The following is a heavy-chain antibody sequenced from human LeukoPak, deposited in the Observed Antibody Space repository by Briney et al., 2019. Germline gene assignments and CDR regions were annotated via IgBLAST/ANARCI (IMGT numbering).Heavy chain of an antibody. V-gene: IGHV1-18*01. CDR3: ARDVSSGWYWFDP. CDR1: GYTLTSHG. D-gene: IGHD6-19*01. J-gene: IGHJ5*02. Sequence: ASVKVSCKASGYTLTSHGITWVRQAPGQGLEWMGWISTYNAATNYAQKFQARLTMTTDTVTSTAYMDLRSLRPDDTAVYYCARDVSSGWYWFDPWGQGTLVTVSS. CDR2: ISTYNAAT.